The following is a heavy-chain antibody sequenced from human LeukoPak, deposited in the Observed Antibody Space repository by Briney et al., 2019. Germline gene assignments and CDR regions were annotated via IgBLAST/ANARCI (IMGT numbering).Heavy chain of an antibody. CDR2: ISHDGNNK. CDR3: ARGAYYYGSGRAPSGMDV. D-gene: IGHD3-10*01. Sequence: PGGSLRLSCAASGFTFSRHAMNWVRQVPGKGLEWLAVISHDGNNKYYADSVKGRFTVSRDNSKNTLYLQMNSLRAGDTAVYYCARGAYYYGSGRAPSGMDVWGQGTTVTVSS. CDR1: GFTFSRHA. V-gene: IGHV3-30-3*01. J-gene: IGHJ6*02.